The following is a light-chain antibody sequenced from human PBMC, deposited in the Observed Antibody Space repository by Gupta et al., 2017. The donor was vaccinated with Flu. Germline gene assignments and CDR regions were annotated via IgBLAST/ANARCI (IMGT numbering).Light chain of an antibody. V-gene: IGKV1-6*01. CDR3: LQDSYYWS. CDR2: GAS. CDR1: HDIKNN. J-gene: IGKJ1*01. Sequence: AFQMTQSPSSLSASVGDSVTITCRASHDIKNNLGWYQQRPGKAPKVLIYGASSLQSGVPSRFSGSGAGTDFTLTSSNLQPEDFATYYWLQDSYYWSFGQGTKVESK.